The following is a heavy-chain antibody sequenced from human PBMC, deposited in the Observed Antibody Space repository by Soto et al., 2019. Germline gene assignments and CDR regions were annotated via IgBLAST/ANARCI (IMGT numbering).Heavy chain of an antibody. V-gene: IGHV3-23*01. J-gene: IGHJ4*02. CDR3: AKDIPDTAMAGPLRY. CDR1: GFTFISYA. D-gene: IGHD5-18*01. Sequence: PGGSLRLSCAASGFTFISYAMSWVLQAPWKGLEWVSAISGSGGSTYYAGSVKGRFTISRDNSKNTLYLQMNSLRAEDTAVYYCAKDIPDTAMAGPLRYWGQGTLVTVSS. CDR2: ISGSGGST.